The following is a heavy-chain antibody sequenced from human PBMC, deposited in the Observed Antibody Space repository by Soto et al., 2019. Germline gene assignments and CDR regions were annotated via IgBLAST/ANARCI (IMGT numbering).Heavy chain of an antibody. CDR2: ISSTTNYI. J-gene: IGHJ4*02. CDR3: ARESEDLTSNFGY. CDR1: GFTFTRYS. Sequence: GGSLRLSCAASGFTFTRYSMNWVRQAPGKGLEWVSSISSTTNYIYYADSMKGRFTVSRDNAKNSVCLEMNSLSAEDTALYYCARESEDLTSNFGYWGQGTLVTVSS. V-gene: IGHV3-21*01.